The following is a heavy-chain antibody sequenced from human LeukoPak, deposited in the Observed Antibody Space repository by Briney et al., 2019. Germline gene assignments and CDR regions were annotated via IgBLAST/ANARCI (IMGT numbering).Heavy chain of an antibody. J-gene: IGHJ3*02. CDR2: ISGSGGST. V-gene: IGHV3-23*01. CDR3: ANLLYSNYVSRAFDI. CDR1: GFTFSSYA. D-gene: IGHD4-11*01. Sequence: PGGSLRLSCAASGFTFSSYAMSWVRQAPGKGLEWVSAISGSGGSTYYADSVKGRFTISRDNSKNTLYLQMNSLRAEDTAVYYCANLLYSNYVSRAFDIWGQGTMVTVSS.